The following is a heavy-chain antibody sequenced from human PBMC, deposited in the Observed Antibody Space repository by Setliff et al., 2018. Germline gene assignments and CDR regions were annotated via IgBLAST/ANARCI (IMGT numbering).Heavy chain of an antibody. CDR1: GGSVSSTSHY. V-gene: IGHV4-39*07. CDR2: VYYSGYT. D-gene: IGHD3-10*01. J-gene: IGHJ1*01. CDR3: GRVDFTMIQGVVGH. Sequence: SETLSLTCTVSGGSVSSTSHYWGWIRQAPGKGMEWIGSVYYSGYTYSEPSLQSRVSMSVDASKNQFSLKLASVTAADTAVYYCGRVDFTMIQGVVGHWGQGTLVTVSS.